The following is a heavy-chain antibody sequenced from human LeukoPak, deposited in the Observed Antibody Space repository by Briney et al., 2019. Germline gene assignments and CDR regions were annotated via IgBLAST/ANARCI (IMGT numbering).Heavy chain of an antibody. CDR2: ISGSGGST. CDR1: GFTFSSYA. V-gene: IGHV3-23*01. CDR3: AKDGYYDYVWGSYRYMGD. J-gene: IGHJ4*02. Sequence: GGSLRLSCAASGFTFSSYAMSCVRQAPGKGLEWVSAISGSGGSTYYADSVKGRFTISRDNSKNTLYLQMNSLRAEDTAVYYCAKDGYYDYVWGSYRYMGDWGQGTLVTVSS. D-gene: IGHD3-16*02.